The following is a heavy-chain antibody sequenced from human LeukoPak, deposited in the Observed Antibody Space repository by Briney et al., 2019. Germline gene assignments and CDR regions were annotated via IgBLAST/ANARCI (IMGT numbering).Heavy chain of an antibody. J-gene: IGHJ4*02. D-gene: IGHD6-19*01. CDR1: SGSFSGYY. CDR2: INHSGST. V-gene: IGHV4-34*01. Sequence: SETLSLTCAVYSGSFSGYYWSWIRQPPGKGLEWIGEINHSGSTNYNPSLTSRVTILVDTSKNQFSLKLTSVTAADTAVYYCARTFRNSGWGIDYWGQGTQVTVSS. CDR3: ARTFRNSGWGIDY.